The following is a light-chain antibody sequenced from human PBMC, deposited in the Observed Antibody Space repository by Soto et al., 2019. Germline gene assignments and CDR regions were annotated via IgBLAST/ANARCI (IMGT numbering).Light chain of an antibody. CDR3: QQLTDWPPQWT. Sequence: EVVLTQSPDILSLPPGERATLSCRARQSISSYLAWYQQKPGQAPRLLIYDASSRATGIPARFSGSGSGTDFTLTISSLEPEDFAVYYCQQLTDWPPQWTFGQGTKVEIK. V-gene: IGKV3-11*01. CDR2: DAS. J-gene: IGKJ1*01. CDR1: QSISSY.